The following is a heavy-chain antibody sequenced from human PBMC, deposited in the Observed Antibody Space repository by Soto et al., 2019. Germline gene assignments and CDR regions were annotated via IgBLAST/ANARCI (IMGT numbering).Heavy chain of an antibody. Sequence: GGSLRLSCAASGFTFSSYSMNWVRKDPGKGLEWVSSISSSSSYIYYAESVKGRFTISRDNAKNSLYLQMNSLRAEDTAVYYCAREGGVYYDSSGYYFDYWGQGTLVTVSS. D-gene: IGHD3-22*01. CDR1: GFTFSSYS. CDR3: AREGGVYYDSSGYYFDY. V-gene: IGHV3-21*01. CDR2: ISSSSSYI. J-gene: IGHJ4*02.